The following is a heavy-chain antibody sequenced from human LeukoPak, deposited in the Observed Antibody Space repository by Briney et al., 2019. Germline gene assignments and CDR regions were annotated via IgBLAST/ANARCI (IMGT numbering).Heavy chain of an antibody. CDR2: IYRGGST. V-gene: IGHV3-53*01. Sequence: PGGSLRLSCAASGFTFSSNYMSWVRQAPEKGLEWVSVIYRGGSTYYADSVKGRFTISRDNSKNTLYLQMNSLRAEDTAVYYCARALYEFCSGSSCYSYYFDYWGQGTLVTVSS. J-gene: IGHJ4*02. D-gene: IGHD2-15*01. CDR1: GFTFSSNY. CDR3: ARALYEFCSGSSCYSYYFDY.